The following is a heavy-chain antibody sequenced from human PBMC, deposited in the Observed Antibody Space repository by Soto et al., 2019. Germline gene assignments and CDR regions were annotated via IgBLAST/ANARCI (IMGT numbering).Heavy chain of an antibody. D-gene: IGHD4-17*01. CDR1: GFTFSSYG. CDR3: ARETVTDAFDI. CDR2: IWYDGSNK. V-gene: IGHV3-33*01. Sequence: QVQLVESGGGVVQPGRSLRLSCAASGFTFSSYGMHWVRQAPGKGLEWVAVIWYDGSNKYYADSVKGRFTISRDNSNNTLYLQMNSLRAEDTAVYYCARETVTDAFDIWGQGTMVTVSS. J-gene: IGHJ3*02.